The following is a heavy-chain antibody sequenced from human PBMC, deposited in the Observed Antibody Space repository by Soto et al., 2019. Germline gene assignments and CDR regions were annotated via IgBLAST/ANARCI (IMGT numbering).Heavy chain of an antibody. CDR2: ISNDGTKK. V-gene: IGHV3-30*18. CDR1: GFTFRSYG. J-gene: IGHJ6*02. Sequence: PGESLKISCATSGFTFRSYGMHWVRQAPGKGLEWLAVISNDGTKKFFADSVKDRLTLSRDNARNTLYLQINSLRAEDTAVYFCGKDTLDCSGGDCPLFYYYGMDVWGQGTTVTVSS. D-gene: IGHD2-15*01. CDR3: GKDTLDCSGGDCPLFYYYGMDV.